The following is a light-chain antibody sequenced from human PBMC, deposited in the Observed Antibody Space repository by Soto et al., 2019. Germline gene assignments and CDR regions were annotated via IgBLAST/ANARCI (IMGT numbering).Light chain of an antibody. CDR2: WAS. CDR1: QSVLYSSNNKNC. J-gene: IGKJ2*01. CDR3: QQYYSSPVA. Sequence: DIVMTQSPDSLAVSLGERATINCKSSQSVLYSSNNKNCLAWYQQKPGQPPKLLIYWASTRESGVPDRFSGSGSQTDFTLTSSSLQAEDVAVYYCQQYYSSPVAFGQGTKLEIK. V-gene: IGKV4-1*01.